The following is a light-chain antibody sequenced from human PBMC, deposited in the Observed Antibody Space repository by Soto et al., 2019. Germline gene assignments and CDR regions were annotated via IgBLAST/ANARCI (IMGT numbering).Light chain of an antibody. J-gene: IGLJ3*02. CDR2: DVS. CDR1: SSDVGGYNY. CDR3: CLSPGSLPWL. Sequence: QSALTQPRSVSGSPGQSVTISCTGTSSDVGGYNYVSWYQQHPGKAPKLMIYDVSKRPSGVPDRFSGSKSGNTASLTISGLQAEDEADYYCCLSPGSLPWLFGGGTKLTVL. V-gene: IGLV2-11*01.